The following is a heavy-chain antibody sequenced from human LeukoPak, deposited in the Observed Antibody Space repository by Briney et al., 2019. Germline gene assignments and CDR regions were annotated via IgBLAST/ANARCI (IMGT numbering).Heavy chain of an antibody. V-gene: IGHV4-31*03. CDR2: IYYSGST. CDR3: AREGNLGNWFDP. CDR1: GGSISSGGYY. J-gene: IGHJ5*02. Sequence: SQTLSLTCTVSGGSISSGGYYWSWIRQHPGKGLEWIGYIYYSGSTYYNPSLKSRVTISVDTSKNQFSLKLSSVTAADTAVYYCAREGNLGNWFDPWGQGTLVTVSS.